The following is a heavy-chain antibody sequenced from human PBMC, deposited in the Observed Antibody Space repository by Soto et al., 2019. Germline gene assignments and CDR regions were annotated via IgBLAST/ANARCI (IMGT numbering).Heavy chain of an antibody. Sequence: PSEALSLTCTVSGGSISRGGYYWSWIRQHPGKGLEWIGYIYYSGTTYYNPSLRSRVTISVDTSKNQFSLRLTSVTAADTAVYYCARSVDPWGQGTLVTVSS. V-gene: IGHV4-31*03. CDR2: IYYSGTT. CDR1: GGSISRGGYY. J-gene: IGHJ5*02. CDR3: ARSVDP.